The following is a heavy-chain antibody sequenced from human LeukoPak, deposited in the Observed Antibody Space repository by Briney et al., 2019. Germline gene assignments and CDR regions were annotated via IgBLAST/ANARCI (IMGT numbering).Heavy chain of an antibody. CDR1: GFTFSSYG. Sequence: PGRSLRLSCAASGFTFSSYGMHWVRQAPGKGLEWVAVISYDGSNKYYADSVKGRFTISRDNSKNTLYLQMNSLRAEDTAVYYCARGQIGYCSGGNCYLIDYWGQGTLVTVS. CDR3: ARGQIGYCSGGNCYLIDY. D-gene: IGHD2-15*01. J-gene: IGHJ4*02. CDR2: ISYDGSNK. V-gene: IGHV3-30*03.